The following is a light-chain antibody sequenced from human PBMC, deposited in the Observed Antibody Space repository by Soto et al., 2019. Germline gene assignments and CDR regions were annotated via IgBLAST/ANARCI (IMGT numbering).Light chain of an antibody. CDR1: QSILHSNGDHY. Sequence: DVVMTQSPLSLTVTSGEPASISCRSSQSILHSNGDHYLDWYLQKPGQSPQLLIYLGSKRASGVPERFSGSGSGTDSTLKISRGGAVEVEVYYCMPPLQPPLTGGGGPKVEIK. CDR2: LGS. CDR3: MPPLQPPLT. J-gene: IGKJ4*01. V-gene: IGKV2-28*01.